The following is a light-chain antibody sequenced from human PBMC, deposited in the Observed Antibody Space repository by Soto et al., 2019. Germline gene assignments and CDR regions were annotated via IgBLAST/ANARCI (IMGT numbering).Light chain of an antibody. CDR1: QSLLHSNGYNY. Sequence: DIVMTQSPLSLPVTPGEPASISCRSSQSLLHSNGYNYLDWYLQKPGQSPQLLIYLGSNRASGVPDRFSGSGSGTDFTLKISSVEAEDVGVYYCMQALQTLFGTGNKVDLK. V-gene: IGKV2-28*01. CDR2: LGS. J-gene: IGKJ3*01. CDR3: MQALQTL.